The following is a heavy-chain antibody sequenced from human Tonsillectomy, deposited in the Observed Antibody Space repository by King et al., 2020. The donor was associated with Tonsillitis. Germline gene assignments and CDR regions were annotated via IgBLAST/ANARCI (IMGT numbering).Heavy chain of an antibody. J-gene: IGHJ6*03. V-gene: IGHV4-39*01. CDR2: VSYNGGT. D-gene: IGHD1-26*01. CDR3: ARVIVGALDYYFYMDV. Sequence: LQLQESGPGLVKPSETLSLTCSVSGGSIVSSGHCWGWIRQPPGKGRAWIGSVSYNGGTSYNPSLKSRVTISVDTSKSQLSLELRSVTAADTAVYYCARVIVGALDYYFYMDVWGKGTTVTVPS. CDR1: GGSIVSSGHC.